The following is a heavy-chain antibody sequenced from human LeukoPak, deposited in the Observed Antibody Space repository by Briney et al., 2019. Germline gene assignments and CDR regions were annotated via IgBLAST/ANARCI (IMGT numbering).Heavy chain of an antibody. CDR1: GFTFSSYS. D-gene: IGHD6-13*01. V-gene: IGHV3-21*01. J-gene: IGHJ3*02. Sequence: PGGSLRLSCAASGFTFSSYSMNWVRQAPGKGLEWVSFISSSSSYIYYADSVKGRFTISRDNAKNSLYLQMNSLRAEDTAVYYCARDQGYRSSLDAFDIWGQGTMVTVSS. CDR3: ARDQGYRSSLDAFDI. CDR2: ISSSSSYI.